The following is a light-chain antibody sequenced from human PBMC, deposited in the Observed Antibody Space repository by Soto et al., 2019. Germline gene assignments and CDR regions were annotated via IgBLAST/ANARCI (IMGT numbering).Light chain of an antibody. V-gene: IGKV2-28*01. CDR1: QGLLFSNGYNY. CDR3: KQAVQNPLT. Sequence: DIVLTQSPLSLPVTPGEPASISCRASQGLLFSNGYNYLDWYLQKPGQSPQLLIYLGSSRASGVPDRFSGSGSGTDFTLKISRVEAEDVGVYYCKQAVQNPLTFGGGTKVDIK. CDR2: LGS. J-gene: IGKJ4*01.